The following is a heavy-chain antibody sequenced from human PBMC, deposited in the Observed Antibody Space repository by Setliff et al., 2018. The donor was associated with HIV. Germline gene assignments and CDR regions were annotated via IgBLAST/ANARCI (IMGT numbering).Heavy chain of an antibody. CDR3: AKHDFGEGSCFDP. J-gene: IGHJ5*02. V-gene: IGHV4-4*07. Sequence: SETLSLTCTVSGGSINTYYWSWIRQPAGKGLEWIGRFYTSGSTNYNPSLKSRVTMSADTSKNQISLMLRSMTAADTAVYYCAKHDFGEGSCFDPWGQGSLVTVSS. D-gene: IGHD3-16*01. CDR1: GGSINTYY. CDR2: FYTSGST.